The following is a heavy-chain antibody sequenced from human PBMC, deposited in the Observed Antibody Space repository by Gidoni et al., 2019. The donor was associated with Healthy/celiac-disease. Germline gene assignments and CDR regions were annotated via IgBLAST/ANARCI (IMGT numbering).Heavy chain of an antibody. CDR3: AKAWSAATRLTGYFDY. D-gene: IGHD2-15*01. CDR1: GFTFTSYA. Sequence: EVQLLESGGVLVQPGGSLRLSCSASGFTFTSYAMSWVRQAPGTGLEWVSAISGSGGSTYYADSVKGRFIISRDNSKNTLYLQMNSLRAEETAVYYCAKAWSAATRLTGYFDYWGQGTLVTVSS. V-gene: IGHV3-23*01. CDR2: ISGSGGST. J-gene: IGHJ4*02.